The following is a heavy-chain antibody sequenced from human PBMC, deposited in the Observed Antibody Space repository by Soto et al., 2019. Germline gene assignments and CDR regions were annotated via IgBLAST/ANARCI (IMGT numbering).Heavy chain of an antibody. J-gene: IGHJ6*02. CDR2: IYYSGST. V-gene: IGHV4-30-4*01. D-gene: IGHD6-6*01. Sequence: SETLSLTCTVSGGSISSGDYYCSWIRQPPGKGLEWIGYIYYSGSTYYNPSLKSRVTISVDTSKNQFSLKLSSVTAADTAVYYCARRKGGYSSSSNYGMDVWGQGTTVTVSS. CDR1: GGSISSGDYY. CDR3: ARRKGGYSSSSNYGMDV.